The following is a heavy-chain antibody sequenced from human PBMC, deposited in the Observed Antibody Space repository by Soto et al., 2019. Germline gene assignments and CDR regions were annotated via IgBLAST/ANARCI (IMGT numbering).Heavy chain of an antibody. CDR2: IHHSGST. D-gene: IGHD2-2*02. V-gene: IGHV4-34*01. CDR1: DGSFSGYY. CDR3: ASSLQYRD. J-gene: IGHJ4*02. Sequence: QVQLQQWGAGLLKPSETLSLTCAVYDGSFSGYYWSWIRQPPGKGLEWIGEIHHSGSTNYNPSLKSRVSISVDTSKNQFSLKLSSVTAADTAVYYCASSLQYRDWGQGTLVTVSS.